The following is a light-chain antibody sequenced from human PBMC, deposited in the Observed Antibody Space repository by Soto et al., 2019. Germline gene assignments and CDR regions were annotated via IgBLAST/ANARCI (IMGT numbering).Light chain of an antibody. CDR1: QSVSRNY. J-gene: IGKJ3*01. CDR3: QQYSNSPFP. CDR2: GAS. V-gene: IGKV3-20*01. Sequence: EIVLTQSPGSLSLSPGERATLSCRASQSVSRNYLAWYQQKTGQAPRLLIYGASNRATGIPDRFSGSGSGTGFTLTIARREPEDLAVYYCQQYSNSPFPFGPGTKVVLK.